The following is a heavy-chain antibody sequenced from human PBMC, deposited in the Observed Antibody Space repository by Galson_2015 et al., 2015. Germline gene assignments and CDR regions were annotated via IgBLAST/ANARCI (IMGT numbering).Heavy chain of an antibody. V-gene: IGHV5-51*03. CDR2: IYPGDSDT. D-gene: IGHD3-9*01. CDR1: GYSFTSYW. Sequence: QSGAEVKKPGESLKISCQGSGYSFTSYWIGWVRQMPGKGLEWMGIIYPGDSDTRYSPSFQGQVTISADKSISTAYLQWSSLKASDGAMYYGARGSCSRSAGYIPPEGRVVDYWGQGTLVTVAS. J-gene: IGHJ4*02. CDR3: ARGSCSRSAGYIPPEGRVVDY.